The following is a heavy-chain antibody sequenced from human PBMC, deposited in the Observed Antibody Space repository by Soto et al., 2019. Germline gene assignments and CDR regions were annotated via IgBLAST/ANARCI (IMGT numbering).Heavy chain of an antibody. CDR3: AKDHFDY. Sequence: GGSLRLSCAASGFTFSRYGMHWVRQAPGKGLEWVAVISYDGSKKYYADSVKGRFTVSRDNSKNTLYLQMNSLRAEDTAVYYCAKDHFDYWGQGTLVTVSS. CDR2: ISYDGSKK. CDR1: GFTFSRYG. V-gene: IGHV3-30*18. J-gene: IGHJ4*02.